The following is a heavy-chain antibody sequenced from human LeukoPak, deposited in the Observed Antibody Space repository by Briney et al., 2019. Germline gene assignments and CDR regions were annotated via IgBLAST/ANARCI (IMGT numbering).Heavy chain of an antibody. V-gene: IGHV3-23*01. CDR2: ISGRGGST. J-gene: IGHJ5*02. Sequence: GGSLRLSCAVSGLTFSSYAVRWVRQAPGVGLEWVSTISGRGGSTFYADSVKGRFTISRDNSKNTLYLQMSSLRADDTAVYYCAKGYYDILTDYFHNWFNPWGQGTLVIVSS. CDR3: AKGYYDILTDYFHNWFNP. CDR1: GLTFSSYA. D-gene: IGHD3-9*01.